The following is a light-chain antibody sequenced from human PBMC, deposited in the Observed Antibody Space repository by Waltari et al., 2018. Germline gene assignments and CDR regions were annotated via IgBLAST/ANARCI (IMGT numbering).Light chain of an antibody. CDR2: DVN. J-gene: IGLJ1*01. CDR1: ARDIGAHDS. CDR3: SSYVGADTAV. Sequence: QSALTQPPSASGSPGQSITISCTGSARDIGAHDSVSWYQQHPGKAPKLLLYDVNRRPSGVPVRFSGSKSGNTASLTVSGLQTEDEADYYYSSYVGADTAVFGPGTKVTVL. V-gene: IGLV2-8*01.